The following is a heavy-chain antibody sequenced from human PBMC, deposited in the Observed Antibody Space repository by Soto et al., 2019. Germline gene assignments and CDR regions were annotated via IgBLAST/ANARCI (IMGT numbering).Heavy chain of an antibody. J-gene: IGHJ3*02. Sequence: QVQLQESGPGLVKPSETLSLTCTVSGGSISSYWSWIRQPPGKGLEWIGYIYNAGTTKYNPSLNSRFTISVDTSKNQVSLKLTSVSAADTAVYYCAKDAFDIWGQGTMVTVSS. V-gene: IGHV4-4*08. CDR2: IYNAGTT. CDR3: AKDAFDI. CDR1: GGSISSY.